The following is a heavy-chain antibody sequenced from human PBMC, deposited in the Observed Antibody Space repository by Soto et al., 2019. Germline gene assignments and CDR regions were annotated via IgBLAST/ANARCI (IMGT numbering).Heavy chain of an antibody. Sequence: ASVKVSCKASGYTFTSYYMHWVRQAPGQGLEWMGIINPSGGSTSYAQKFQGRVTMTRDTSTSTVYMELSSLRSEDTAVYYCAIEYSGYDAKAYFDYWGQGTLVTVSS. CDR2: INPSGGST. V-gene: IGHV1-46*01. CDR1: GYTFTSYY. CDR3: AIEYSGYDAKAYFDY. J-gene: IGHJ4*02. D-gene: IGHD5-12*01.